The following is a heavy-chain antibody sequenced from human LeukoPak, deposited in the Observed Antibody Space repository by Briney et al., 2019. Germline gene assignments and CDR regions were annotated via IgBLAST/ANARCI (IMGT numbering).Heavy chain of an antibody. Sequence: SETLSLTCTVSGGSISSSSAYWGXIRQPXXKGLXWIGSIYYSKNTYYNPSLKSRVTISADTSKNQFSLTLGSVSATDTAVYYCVSPRGFSYGYFDYWGQGTLVTVSS. CDR2: IYYSKNT. J-gene: IGHJ4*02. CDR1: GGSISSSSAY. CDR3: VSPRGFSYGYFDY. D-gene: IGHD5-18*01. V-gene: IGHV4-39*01.